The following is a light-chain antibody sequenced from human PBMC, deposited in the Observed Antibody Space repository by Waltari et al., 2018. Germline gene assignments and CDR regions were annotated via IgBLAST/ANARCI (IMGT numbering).Light chain of an antibody. V-gene: IGLV4-69*01. CDR3: QTWGTGIQV. J-gene: IGLJ3*02. Sequence: HLVLTHPTSAADSLGASVNFTLTLSRAPSRYATSWSHQQPEKGPRYLMKLNSDGSHIKGDGIPDRFSGSSSGAERYLTISSLQSEDEADYYCQTWGTGIQVFGGGTKLTVL. CDR1: RAPSRYA. CDR2: LNSDGSH.